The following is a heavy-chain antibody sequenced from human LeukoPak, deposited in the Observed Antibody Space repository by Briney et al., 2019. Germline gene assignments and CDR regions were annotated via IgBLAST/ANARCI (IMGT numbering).Heavy chain of an antibody. CDR1: GFTFSSYA. D-gene: IGHD6-19*01. CDR2: ISGSGGST. J-gene: IGHJ4*02. Sequence: GGSLRLSCAASGFTFSSYATSWVRQAPGKGLEWVSAISGSGGSTYYADSVKGRFTISRDNSKNTLYLQMNSLRAEDTAVYYCAKGDSLAVAGLFDYWGQGTLVTVSS. V-gene: IGHV3-23*01. CDR3: AKGDSLAVAGLFDY.